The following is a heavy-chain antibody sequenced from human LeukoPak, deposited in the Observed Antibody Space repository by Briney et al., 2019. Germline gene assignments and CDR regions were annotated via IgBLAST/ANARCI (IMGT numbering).Heavy chain of an antibody. D-gene: IGHD1-26*01. Sequence: GGSLRLSCAASGFTFDDYAMHWVSHAPGKGLEWVSLIRGDGGSTYYADSVKGRFTISRDNSKNSLYLQMNSLRTEDTALYYCAKGGIVGAITIDYWGQGTLVTVSS. CDR3: AKGGIVGAITIDY. CDR2: IRGDGGST. CDR1: GFTFDDYA. V-gene: IGHV3-43*02. J-gene: IGHJ4*02.